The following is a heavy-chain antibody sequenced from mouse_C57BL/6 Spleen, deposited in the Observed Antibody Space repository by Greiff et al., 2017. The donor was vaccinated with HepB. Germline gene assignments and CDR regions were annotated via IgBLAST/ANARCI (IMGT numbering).Heavy chain of an antibody. D-gene: IGHD2-1*01. CDR1: GYTFTDYE. J-gene: IGHJ2*01. CDR3: TREGVYGNYGYFDY. V-gene: IGHV1-15*01. CDR2: IDPETGGT. Sequence: VKLVESGAELVRPGASVTLSCKASGYTFTDYEMHWVKQTPVHGLEWIGAIDPETGGTAYNQKFKGKAILTADKSSSTAYMELRSLTSEDSAVYYCTREGVYGNYGYFDYWGQGTTLTVSS.